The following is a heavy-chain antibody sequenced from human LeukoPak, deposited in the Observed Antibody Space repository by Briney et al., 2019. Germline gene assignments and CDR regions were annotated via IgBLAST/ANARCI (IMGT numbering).Heavy chain of an antibody. V-gene: IGHV1-2*02. J-gene: IGHJ6*02. CDR2: INPNSGGT. D-gene: IGHD6-13*01. Sequence: GASVKVSCKASGYTFTGYYLQWVRQAPGQGLEWMGWINPNSGGTNYAQKFQGRVTMTRDTSISTAYMELSRLRSDDTAVYYCARVDSSSWSQPSPRADYGMDVWGQGTTVTVSS. CDR1: GYTFTGYY. CDR3: ARVDSSSWSQPSPRADYGMDV.